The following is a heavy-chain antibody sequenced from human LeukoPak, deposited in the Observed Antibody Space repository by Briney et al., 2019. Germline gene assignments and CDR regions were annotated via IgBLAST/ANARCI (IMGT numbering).Heavy chain of an antibody. V-gene: IGHV3-53*01. CDR3: ARFSGGDRFDY. J-gene: IGHJ4*02. Sequence: ETLSLTCTVSGGSISSYYWSWIRQPAGKGLEWVSVIYSGGSTYYADSVKGRFTISRDNSKNTLYLQMNSLRAEDTAVYYCARFSGGDRFDYWGQGTLVTVSS. CDR2: IYSGGST. CDR1: GGSISSYY. D-gene: IGHD2-21*02.